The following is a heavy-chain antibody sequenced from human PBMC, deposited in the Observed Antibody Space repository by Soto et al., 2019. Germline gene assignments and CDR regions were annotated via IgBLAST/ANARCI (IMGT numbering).Heavy chain of an antibody. CDR1: VGHINSGGYC. V-gene: IGHV4-31*03. CDR3: SRGILV. Sequence: QVQLQESGPGRVKPSQTLSLTCTVSVGHINSGGYCWSWIRQHPGKGLDWIGCISYGGSTSYNPYLKSRVTISVDTSNNQFSLKLTSVTAADTAVYYCSRGILVWGQGALITVSS. CDR2: ISYGGST. D-gene: IGHD5-18*01. J-gene: IGHJ4*02.